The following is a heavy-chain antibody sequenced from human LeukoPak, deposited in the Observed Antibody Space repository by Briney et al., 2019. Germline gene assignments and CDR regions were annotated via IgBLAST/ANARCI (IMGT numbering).Heavy chain of an antibody. D-gene: IGHD1-26*01. Sequence: SETLSLTCGVSGYSISSGYYWGWIRQPPGKELEWTGSIYQSGSTYYNPSLKSRVTILADRSKNQFSLKLSSVTASDTAVYYCARHGRAMDVWGKGTTVTVSS. CDR3: ARHGRAMDV. V-gene: IGHV4-38-2*01. CDR1: GYSISSGYY. CDR2: IYQSGST. J-gene: IGHJ6*03.